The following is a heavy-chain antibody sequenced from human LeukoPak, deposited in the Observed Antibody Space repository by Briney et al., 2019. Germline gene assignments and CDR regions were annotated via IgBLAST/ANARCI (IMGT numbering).Heavy chain of an antibody. D-gene: IGHD3-3*01. J-gene: IGHJ4*02. CDR2: INQDGSEK. V-gene: IGHV3-7*01. CDR1: GFTFSSYW. CDR3: ASDWGFWSGSTGFDY. Sequence: GGSLRRSCAASGFTFSSYWMSWVRQAPGKGLEWVANINQDGSEKYYVDSVKGRFTISRDNAKNLLYLQMNSLRAEDTAVYYCASDWGFWSGSTGFDYWGQGTLVTVSS.